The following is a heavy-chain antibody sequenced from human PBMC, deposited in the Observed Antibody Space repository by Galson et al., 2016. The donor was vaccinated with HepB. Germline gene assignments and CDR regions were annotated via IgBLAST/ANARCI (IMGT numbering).Heavy chain of an antibody. V-gene: IGHV3-30*18. D-gene: IGHD3-9*01. CDR1: GFTFSNYA. CDR3: AKNDILAGYSAFDY. CDR2: ISYDGSNK. J-gene: IGHJ4*02. Sequence: SLRLSCAASGFTFSNYAMSWVRQGPGKGLEWVADISYDGSNKYYADSVKGRFTISRDNSKNTLSLQMNSLRAEDTAVYYCAKNDILAGYSAFDYWGQGTLVTVSS.